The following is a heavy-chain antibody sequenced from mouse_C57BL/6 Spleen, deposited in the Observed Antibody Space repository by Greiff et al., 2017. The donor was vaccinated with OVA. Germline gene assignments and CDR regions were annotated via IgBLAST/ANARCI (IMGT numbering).Heavy chain of an antibody. V-gene: IGHV8-5*01. Sequence: QVTLQVCGPGILQPSQTLSLTCSFSGFSLSTSNMGIGWIRPPSGKGLEWLAHIWWNDDKYYNPSLKSRPTISKDTSNNQVFLKITSMDTADAATDYCAELHNYGSSYWYFDVWGTGTTVTVSS. CDR3: AELHNYGSSYWYFDV. J-gene: IGHJ1*03. CDR2: IWWNDDK. CDR1: GFSLSTSNMG. D-gene: IGHD1-1*01.